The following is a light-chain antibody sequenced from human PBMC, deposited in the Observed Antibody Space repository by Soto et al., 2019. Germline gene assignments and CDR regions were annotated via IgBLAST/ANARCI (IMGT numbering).Light chain of an antibody. CDR2: NDN. Sequence: QSVLTQPPSASGTPGQTVTISCSGSSSNIGSNTVSWYQQLPGAAPTLLIYNDNERPSGVPDRLSGSKSGTSASLAISGLQSEDEADYYCAAWDETLIDVFGTGTKVTVL. CDR3: AAWDETLIDV. J-gene: IGLJ1*01. V-gene: IGLV1-44*01. CDR1: SSNIGSNT.